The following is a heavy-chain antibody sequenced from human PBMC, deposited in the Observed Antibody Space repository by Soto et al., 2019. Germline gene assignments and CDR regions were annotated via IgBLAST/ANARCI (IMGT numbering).Heavy chain of an antibody. J-gene: IGHJ6*03. V-gene: IGHV4-34*01. D-gene: IGHD2-21*01. Sequence: SETLSLTCVVSGGSLSVYFWSWIRQPPGMALEWIGEINHLGSINYNPSLKGRVTMSVDTSKNQFSLTLNSVTAADTATYYCARGGISHWAYFYYMDVWDRGTTVTVSS. CDR3: ARGGISHWAYFYYMDV. CDR1: GGSLSVYF. CDR2: INHLGSI.